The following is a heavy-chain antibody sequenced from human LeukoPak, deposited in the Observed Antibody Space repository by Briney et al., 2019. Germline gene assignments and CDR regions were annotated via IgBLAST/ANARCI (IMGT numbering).Heavy chain of an antibody. V-gene: IGHV3-7*01. D-gene: IGHD3-3*01. Sequence: GRSLRLSCAGSGFTFSSHWMNWVRQAPGKGLECVARIKDDGSEKHYVDSVSGRFTISRDNAKNSLHLQMSSLRAEDTAVYYCARRGITISGVLVYHYSGLDVWGQGTTVTVSS. J-gene: IGHJ6*02. CDR3: ARRGITISGVLVYHYSGLDV. CDR2: IKDDGSEK. CDR1: GFTFSSHW.